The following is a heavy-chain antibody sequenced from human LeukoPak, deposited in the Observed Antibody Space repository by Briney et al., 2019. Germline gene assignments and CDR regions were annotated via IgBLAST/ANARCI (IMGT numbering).Heavy chain of an antibody. Sequence: ASVKVSCKVSGYTLTELSMHWVRQAPGKGLEWMGGFDPEDGETIYAQKFQGRVTMTEDTSTDTAYMELSSLRSEDTAVYYCASAVTTFSSGAFDIWGQGTMVTVSS. CDR1: GYTLTELS. J-gene: IGHJ3*02. CDR2: FDPEDGET. CDR3: ASAVTTFSSGAFDI. D-gene: IGHD3-3*01. V-gene: IGHV1-24*01.